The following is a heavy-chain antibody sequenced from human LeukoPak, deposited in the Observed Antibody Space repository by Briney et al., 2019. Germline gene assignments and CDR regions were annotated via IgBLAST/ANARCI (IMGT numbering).Heavy chain of an antibody. Sequence: PGGSLRLSCAASGFTFSSYAMNWVRQAAGNGLEWVSGTGSTGVSTFYADSVKGRFTVSRDNSKNTLSLQMNSLRAEDTAVYYCAKDPGVVPAHYFDYWGQGTLVTVSS. J-gene: IGHJ4*02. CDR2: TGSTGVST. D-gene: IGHD2-2*01. CDR1: GFTFSSYA. CDR3: AKDPGVVPAHYFDY. V-gene: IGHV3-23*01.